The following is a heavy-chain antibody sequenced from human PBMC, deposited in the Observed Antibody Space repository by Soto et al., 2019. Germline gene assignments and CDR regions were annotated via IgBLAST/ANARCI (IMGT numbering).Heavy chain of an antibody. J-gene: IGHJ4*02. CDR1: GDTFNFYS. Sequence: QVQLVQSGAEVKRPGSSVKVSCKASGDTFNFYSINWVRQAPGLGLEGLGRVNPIVSMSNYAQKFQGRVTMTADKSTSTAYMELSSLRTEDTPIYYCASSYGSGYRAFDYWGQGALVTVSS. V-gene: IGHV1-69*02. D-gene: IGHD3-10*01. CDR2: VNPIVSMS. CDR3: ASSYGSGYRAFDY.